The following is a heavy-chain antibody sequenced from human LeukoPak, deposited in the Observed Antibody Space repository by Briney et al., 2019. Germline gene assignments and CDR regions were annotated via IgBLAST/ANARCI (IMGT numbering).Heavy chain of an antibody. Sequence: GASVKVSCKASGYTFTSYGISWVRQAPGQGLEWMGWISAYNGNTNYAQKLQGRVTMTTDTSTSTAYMELRSLRSDDTAVYYCARGYCSSTSCYGVDYWGQGTLVTVSS. D-gene: IGHD2-2*01. CDR3: ARGYCSSTSCYGVDY. CDR1: GYTFTSYG. CDR2: ISAYNGNT. J-gene: IGHJ4*02. V-gene: IGHV1-18*01.